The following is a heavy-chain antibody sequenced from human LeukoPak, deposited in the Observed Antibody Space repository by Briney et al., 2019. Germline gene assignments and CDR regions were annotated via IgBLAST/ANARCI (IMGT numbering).Heavy chain of an antibody. V-gene: IGHV4-31*03. CDR3: ARVNYGSATKEDY. D-gene: IGHD3-10*01. J-gene: IGHJ4*02. Sequence: NPSETLSLTCTVSGGSISSGGYYWSWIRQHPGKGLEWIGYIYYSGSAYYNPSLKSRVTISVDTSENQFSLKLSSVTAADTAVYYCARVNYGSATKEDYWGQGTLVTDSS. CDR2: IYYSGSA. CDR1: GGSISSGGYY.